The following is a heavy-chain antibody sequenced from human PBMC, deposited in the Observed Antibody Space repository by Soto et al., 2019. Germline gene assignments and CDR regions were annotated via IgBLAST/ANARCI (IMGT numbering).Heavy chain of an antibody. CDR3: ATGVIWIGYFTVDS. CDR2: FIPVYRTL. CDR1: GGSFGNSA. Sequence: QVQLVQSGAEVKKPGSSVKVSCKASGGSFGNSAINWVRQTPGQGLEWLGGFIPVYRTLNYAQKFQGRVTIPADESTGTAYMTLSSLVSDDTAVYYCATGVIWIGYFTVDSWGQGTRVTVSS. J-gene: IGHJ4*02. D-gene: IGHD3-3*01. V-gene: IGHV1-69*01.